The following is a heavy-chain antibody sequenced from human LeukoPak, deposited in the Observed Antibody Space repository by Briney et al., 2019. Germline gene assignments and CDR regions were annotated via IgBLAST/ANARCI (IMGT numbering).Heavy chain of an antibody. CDR1: GGSISSSSYY. CDR2: IYYSGST. V-gene: IGHV4-39*01. Sequence: SETLSLTCTVSGGSISSSSYYWGWIRQPPGKGLEWIGSIYYSGSTYYNPSLKSRVTISVDTSKNQFSLKLSSVTAADTAVYYCARTDPTYGDDYYYYYYYMDVWGKGTTVTVSS. J-gene: IGHJ6*03. CDR3: ARTDPTYGDDYYYYYYYMDV. D-gene: IGHD4-17*01.